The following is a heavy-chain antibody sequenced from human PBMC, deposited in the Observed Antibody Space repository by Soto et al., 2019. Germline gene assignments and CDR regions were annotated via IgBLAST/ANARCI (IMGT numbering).Heavy chain of an antibody. V-gene: IGHV4-34*01. CDR1: GGSFSGYY. J-gene: IGHJ4*02. CDR2: INHSGST. Sequence: PSETLSLTCAVYGGSFSGYYWSWIRQPPWKGLEWIGEINHSGSTNYNPSLKSRVTISVDTSKNQFSLKLSSVTAADTAVYYCARGFLGYYDFWSGPIPNTYYFDYWGQGTLVTVSS. D-gene: IGHD3-3*01. CDR3: ARGFLGYYDFWSGPIPNTYYFDY.